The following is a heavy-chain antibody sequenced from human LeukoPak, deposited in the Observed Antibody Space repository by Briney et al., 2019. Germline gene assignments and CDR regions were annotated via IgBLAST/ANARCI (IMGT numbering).Heavy chain of an antibody. V-gene: IGHV4-59*01. J-gene: IGHJ4*02. CDR3: ASSSVQDYDSSGYLTYQLDY. D-gene: IGHD3-22*01. Sequence: SETLSLTCTVSGGSISSYYWSWIRQPPGKGLEWIGYIYYSGSTNYNPSLKSRVTISVDTSKNQFSLKLSSVTAADTAVYYCASSSVQDYDSSGYLTYQLDYWGQGTLVTVSS. CDR1: GGSISSYY. CDR2: IYYSGST.